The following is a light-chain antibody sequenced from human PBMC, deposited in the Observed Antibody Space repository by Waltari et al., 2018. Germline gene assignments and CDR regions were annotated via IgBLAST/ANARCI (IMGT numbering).Light chain of an antibody. CDR2: AAS. Sequence: DIQMTQSPSSLSASVGDRVTITCRESQSISSYLNWYQQKPGKAPKLLIYAASSLQSGVPSRFSGSGSGPDFNLTISSLQPEDFATYYCQQSYGTPSTFGQGTKVEIK. J-gene: IGKJ1*01. V-gene: IGKV1-39*01. CDR3: QQSYGTPST. CDR1: QSISSY.